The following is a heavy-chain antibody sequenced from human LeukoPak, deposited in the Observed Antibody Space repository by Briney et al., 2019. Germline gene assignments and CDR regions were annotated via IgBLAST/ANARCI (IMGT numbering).Heavy chain of an antibody. J-gene: IGHJ4*02. CDR2: ISSSSSYT. CDR1: GFTFSDYY. V-gene: IGHV3-11*06. CDR3: ARDDGSGSSPLDY. D-gene: IGHD3-10*01. Sequence: NPGGSLRLSCAASGFTFSDYYMSWICQAPGKGLEWVSYISSSSSYTNYADSVKGRFTISRDNAKNPLYLQMNSLRAEDTAVYYCARDDGSGSSPLDYWGQGTLVTVSS.